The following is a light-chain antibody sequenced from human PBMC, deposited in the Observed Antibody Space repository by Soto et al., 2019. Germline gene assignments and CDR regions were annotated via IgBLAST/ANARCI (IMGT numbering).Light chain of an antibody. V-gene: IGLV2-14*01. Sequence: LTQPASVSESPGQSITISCTGSSSDVGGYKYVSWYQQHPGKAPKLLIYDVTNRPSGVSNRFSGSKSGYTASLTISGLQSEDEADYYCSSYTSFKTLVFGTGTKVTVL. CDR3: SSYTSFKTLV. J-gene: IGLJ1*01. CDR1: SSDVGGYKY. CDR2: DVT.